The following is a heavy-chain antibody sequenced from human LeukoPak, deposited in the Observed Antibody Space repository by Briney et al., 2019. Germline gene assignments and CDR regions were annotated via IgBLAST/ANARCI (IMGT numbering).Heavy chain of an antibody. J-gene: IGHJ3*01. CDR2: IIPFAGVA. CDR1: GGTFSSYA. CDR3: ATDTSAYAAFDV. V-gene: IGHV1-69*04. D-gene: IGHD3-22*01. Sequence: SVKVSCKASGGTFSSYAISWVRQAPGQGLQWMGRIIPFAGVANYAQKFQGRVTITADKSTNTAYMELNSLTSEDTAVYYCATDTSAYAAFDVWGQGTLVTISS.